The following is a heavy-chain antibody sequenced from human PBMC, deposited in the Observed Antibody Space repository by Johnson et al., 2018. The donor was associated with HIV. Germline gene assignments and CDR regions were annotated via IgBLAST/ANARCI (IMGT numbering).Heavy chain of an antibody. CDR1: GFSFSAYA. CDR3: AKDLEEGQQWLIGAFDI. J-gene: IGHJ3*02. CDR2: ISSSGSTI. V-gene: IGHV3-48*04. Sequence: VQLVESGGGVVRPGRSLRLSCVASGFSFSAYAIHWVRQAPGKGLEWVSYISSSGSTIYYADSVKGRFTISRDNAKNSLYLQMNSLRAEDTAVYYCAKDLEEGQQWLIGAFDIWGQGTMVTVSS. D-gene: IGHD6-19*01.